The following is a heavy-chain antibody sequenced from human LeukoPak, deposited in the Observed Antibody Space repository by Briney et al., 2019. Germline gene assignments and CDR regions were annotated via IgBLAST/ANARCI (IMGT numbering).Heavy chain of an antibody. D-gene: IGHD6-13*01. CDR1: GFTFRSYG. CDR2: ISYDGGKK. Sequence: GGYLRLSCAASGFTFRSYGMHWVRQAPGKGLEWVALISYDGGKKDYADSVKGRFTISRDSSQNTLYLQMNSLRAEDTAVYYCAKDRGSSSAAYGMDVWGQGTTVTVSS. V-gene: IGHV3-30*18. CDR3: AKDRGSSSAAYGMDV. J-gene: IGHJ6*02.